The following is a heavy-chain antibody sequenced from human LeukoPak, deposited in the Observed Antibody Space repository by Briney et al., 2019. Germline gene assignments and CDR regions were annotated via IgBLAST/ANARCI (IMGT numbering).Heavy chain of an antibody. J-gene: IGHJ4*02. Sequence: PSETLSLTCTVSGGSISSGSYHWSWIRQPAGKGLEWIGRIYTRGSTNYTPALKRRVTISLDTSKNQFALKLFSVTAADTAVYYCARDAAPPYCSVGTCYFDHWGQGSLVTVSS. V-gene: IGHV4-61*02. CDR1: GGSISSGSYH. CDR3: ARDAAPPYCSVGTCYFDH. D-gene: IGHD2-15*01. CDR2: IYTRGST.